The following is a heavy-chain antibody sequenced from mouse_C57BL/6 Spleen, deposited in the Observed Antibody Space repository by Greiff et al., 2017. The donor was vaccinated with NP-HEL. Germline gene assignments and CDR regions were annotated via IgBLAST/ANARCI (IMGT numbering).Heavy chain of an antibody. Sequence: QVQLQQSGAELVKPGASVKISCKASGYAFSSYWMNWVKQRPGKGLEWIGQIYPGDGDTNYNGKFKGKATLTADKSSSTAYMQLSSLTSEDSAVYFCARDGTNYDYDDYAMDYWGQGTSVTVSS. J-gene: IGHJ4*01. CDR3: ARDGTNYDYDDYAMDY. V-gene: IGHV1-80*01. D-gene: IGHD2-4*01. CDR1: GYAFSSYW. CDR2: IYPGDGDT.